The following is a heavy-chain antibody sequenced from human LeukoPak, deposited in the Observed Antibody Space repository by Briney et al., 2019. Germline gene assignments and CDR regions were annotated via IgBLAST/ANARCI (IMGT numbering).Heavy chain of an antibody. Sequence: GGSLRLSCTASGFTFSGYSMNWIRQAPGKGLEWVSSFGTRSTSIYHAGSVKGRFAISRDNAKNSLYLQMYSLRAEDTALYYCAREVSEGFDFWGQGTLATVSS. D-gene: IGHD3-22*01. J-gene: IGHJ4*02. CDR1: GFTFSGYS. CDR3: AREVSEGFDF. V-gene: IGHV3-21*01. CDR2: FGTRSTSI.